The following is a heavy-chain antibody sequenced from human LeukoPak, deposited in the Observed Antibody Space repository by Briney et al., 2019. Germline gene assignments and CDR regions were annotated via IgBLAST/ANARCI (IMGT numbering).Heavy chain of an antibody. CDR2: IYLSGST. V-gene: IGHV4-59*08. CDR1: GGSISTYF. J-gene: IGHJ1*01. Sequence: PSETLSLTCTVSGGSISTYFWSWIRQPPGKGLEWIGHIYLSGSTNYNPSLKSRVTISVDTSKNQFSLKLSSVTAADTAVYYCARGSRPKLGYCSSTSCYRGEYFQHWGQGTLVTVSS. CDR3: ARGSRPKLGYCSSTSCYRGEYFQH. D-gene: IGHD2-2*02.